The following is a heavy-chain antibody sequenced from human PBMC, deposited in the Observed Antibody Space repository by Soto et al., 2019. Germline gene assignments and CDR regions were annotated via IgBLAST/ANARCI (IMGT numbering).Heavy chain of an antibody. CDR1: GFTVSSNY. CDR3: AREVVVVAADAFYF. D-gene: IGHD2-15*01. CDR2: IYSGGST. V-gene: IGHV3-66*01. J-gene: IGHJ3*01. Sequence: GSLRLSCAASGFTVSSNYMSWVRQAPGKGLEWVSVIYSGGSTYYADSVKGRFTISRDNSKNTLYLQMNSLRAEDTAVYYCAREVVVVAADAFYFWGQGTMVPVSS.